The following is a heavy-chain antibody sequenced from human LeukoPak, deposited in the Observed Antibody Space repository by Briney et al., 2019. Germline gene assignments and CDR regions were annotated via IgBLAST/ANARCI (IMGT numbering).Heavy chain of an antibody. D-gene: IGHD2-15*01. V-gene: IGHV3-23*01. Sequence: GGSLRLSCAASGFTFSSSAMSWVRQAPGKGLEWVSAISNNGGYTYYADSVQGRFAISRDNSKSTLCLQMNSLRAEDTAVYYCAKQLGYCSDGSCYFPYWGQGTLVTISS. CDR2: ISNNGGYT. J-gene: IGHJ4*02. CDR1: GFTFSSSA. CDR3: AKQLGYCSDGSCYFPY.